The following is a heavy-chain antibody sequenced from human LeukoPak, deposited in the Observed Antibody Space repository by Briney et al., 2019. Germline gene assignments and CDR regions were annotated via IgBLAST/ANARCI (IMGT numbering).Heavy chain of an antibody. V-gene: IGHV3-21*01. CDR1: GFTFSSYS. CDR3: ARRITIFGVAYDY. CDR2: ISSSSSYI. D-gene: IGHD3-3*01. J-gene: IGHJ4*02. Sequence: GGSLRLSCAASGFTFSSYSMNWVRQAPGKGLEWVSSISSSSSYIYYADSVKGRFTISRDNAKNSLYLQMNSLRAEDTAVYYCARRITIFGVAYDYWGQGTLVTVSS.